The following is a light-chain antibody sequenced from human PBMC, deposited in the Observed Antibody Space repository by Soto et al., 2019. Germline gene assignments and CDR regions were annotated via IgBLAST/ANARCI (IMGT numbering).Light chain of an antibody. V-gene: IGKV3-15*01. Sequence: EIVMTQSPATLSVSPGGRATLSCRASQSIGDTLAWYQQKPGQAPRLLIYGASSRVTGFPARFSGSGSGTDFTPTISRLEPEDFAVYYCQQYGSSPRTFGQGTKVDIK. J-gene: IGKJ1*01. CDR1: QSIGDT. CDR3: QQYGSSPRT. CDR2: GAS.